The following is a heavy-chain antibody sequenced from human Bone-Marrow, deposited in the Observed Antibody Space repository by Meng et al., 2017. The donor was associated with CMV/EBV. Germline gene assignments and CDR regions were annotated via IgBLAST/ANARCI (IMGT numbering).Heavy chain of an antibody. D-gene: IGHD3-9*01. J-gene: IGHJ5*02. V-gene: IGHV3-33*06. CDR2: IWYDGSNK. CDR3: AKDGREIRSSDPSPSSNWFDP. Sequence: GGSLRLSCAASGFTFSSYGMHWVRQAPGKGLEWVAVIWYDGSNKYYADSVKGRFTISRDNSKNTLYLQMNSLRAEDTAVYYCAKDGREIRSSDPSPSSNWFDPWGQGTRVTVSS. CDR1: GFTFSSYG.